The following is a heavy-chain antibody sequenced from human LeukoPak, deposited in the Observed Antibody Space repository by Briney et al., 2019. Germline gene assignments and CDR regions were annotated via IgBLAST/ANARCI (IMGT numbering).Heavy chain of an antibody. Sequence: SVKVSCKASGGTFSCYAISWVRQAPGQGLEWMGRVIPIFGTANYAQKFQGRVTITTDESTSTAYMELSSLGSEDTAVYYCARGTRDGYNSPLDYWGQGALVTVSS. CDR1: GGTFSCYA. J-gene: IGHJ4*02. V-gene: IGHV1-69*05. CDR3: ARGTRDGYNSPLDY. CDR2: VIPIFGTA. D-gene: IGHD5-24*01.